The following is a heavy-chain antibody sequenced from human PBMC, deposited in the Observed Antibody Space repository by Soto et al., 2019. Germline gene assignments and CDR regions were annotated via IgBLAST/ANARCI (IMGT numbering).Heavy chain of an antibody. J-gene: IGHJ5*02. CDR1: GFTFSSYW. D-gene: IGHD2-21*01. CDR2: IKTDGSIT. Sequence: EVQLVESGGGLVQPGGSLRLSCAASGFTFSSYWMHWVRQAPGGGLVWVSRIKTDGSITTYADSVKGRFTISRDNAKNKLYLQMNSLRGEDTAVYYCARVVVGAYWFDPWGQGTLVTVSS. V-gene: IGHV3-74*01. CDR3: ARVVVGAYWFDP.